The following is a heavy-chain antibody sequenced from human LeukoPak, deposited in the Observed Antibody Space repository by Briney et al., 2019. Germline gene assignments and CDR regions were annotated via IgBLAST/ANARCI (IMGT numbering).Heavy chain of an antibody. CDR2: IIPIFGIA. J-gene: IGHJ6*02. D-gene: IGHD3-10*01. CDR1: GGTFSSYA. CDR3: ARAGSGDYYYYGMDV. V-gene: IGHV1-69*04. Sequence: SVKVSCKASGGTFSSYAISWVRQAPGRGLEWMGRIIPIFGIANYAQKFQGRVTITADKSTSTAYMELSSLRSEDTAVYYCARAGSGDYYYYGMDVWGQGTTVTVSS.